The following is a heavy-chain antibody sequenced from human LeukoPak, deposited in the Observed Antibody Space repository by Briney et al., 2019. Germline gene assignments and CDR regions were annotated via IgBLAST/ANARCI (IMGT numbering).Heavy chain of an antibody. V-gene: IGHV1-24*01. CDR2: FDPEDGET. D-gene: IGHD2-8*01. CDR3: ASSRGKGYCTNGVCYSSRHAFDI. Sequence: GASLNVSCKVSGYTLTELSMHCVRQAPGKGLEWMGGFDPEDGETIYAQKFQGRVTMTEDTSTDTAYMELSSLRSEDTAVYYCASSRGKGYCTNGVCYSSRHAFDIWGQGTMVTVSS. J-gene: IGHJ3*02. CDR1: GYTLTELS.